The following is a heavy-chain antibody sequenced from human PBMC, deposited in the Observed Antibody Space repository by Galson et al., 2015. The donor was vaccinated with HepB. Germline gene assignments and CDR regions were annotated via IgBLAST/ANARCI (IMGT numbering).Heavy chain of an antibody. D-gene: IGHD3-22*01. CDR2: ISGSGGST. CDR3: AKSRTGNYYDSSGYYIYYYYGMDV. CDR1: GFTFSSYA. Sequence: SLRLSCAASGFTFSSYAMSWVRQAPGKGLEWVSAISGSGGSTYYADSVKGRFTISRDNSKSTLYLQMNSLRAEDTAVYYCAKSRTGNYYDSSGYYIYYYYGMDVWGQGTTVTVSS. V-gene: IGHV3-23*01. J-gene: IGHJ6*02.